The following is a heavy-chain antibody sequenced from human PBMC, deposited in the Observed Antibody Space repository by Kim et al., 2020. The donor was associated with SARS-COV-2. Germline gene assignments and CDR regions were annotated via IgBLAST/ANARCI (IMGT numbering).Heavy chain of an antibody. CDR2: INTNTGNP. V-gene: IGHV7-4-1*02. D-gene: IGHD6-6*01. J-gene: IGHJ4*02. Sequence: ASVKVSCKASGYTFTSYAMNWVRQAPGQGLEWMGWINTNTGNPTYAQGFTGRFVFSLDTSVSTAYLQISSLKAEDTAVYYCARVAAPFIAAPFSFDYWGQGTLVTVSS. CDR3: ARVAAPFIAAPFSFDY. CDR1: GYTFTSYA.